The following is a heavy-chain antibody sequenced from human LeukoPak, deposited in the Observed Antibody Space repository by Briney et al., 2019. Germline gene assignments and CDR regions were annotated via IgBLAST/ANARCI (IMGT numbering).Heavy chain of an antibody. CDR2: IKQDASEK. V-gene: IGHV3-7*01. Sequence: PGGSLRLSCAASGFTFRYYWMAWVRQAPGKGLEWVANIKQDASEKYYVDSVGGRFTITRGNAKNSVYLQMNSLRAEDTALYYCARDTGDNFDYGGRGTLVTVFS. D-gene: IGHD2-21*02. J-gene: IGHJ4*02. CDR3: ARDTGDNFDY. CDR1: GFTFRYYW.